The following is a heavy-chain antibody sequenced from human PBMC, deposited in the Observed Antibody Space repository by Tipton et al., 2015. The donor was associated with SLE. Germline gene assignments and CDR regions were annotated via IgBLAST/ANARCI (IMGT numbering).Heavy chain of an antibody. V-gene: IGHV4-59*08. CDR1: GDSMDNYY. CDR3: AGHERWPHFDY. CDR2: IYYSGNT. J-gene: IGHJ4*02. D-gene: IGHD6-19*01. Sequence: TLSLTCTVAGDSMDNYYLTWIRQPPGKGLEWIGTIYYSGNTYNNPSLKSRVTISVDTSKNLFSLKLSSVTAADTAVYYCAGHERWPHFDYWGQGTLVTVSS.